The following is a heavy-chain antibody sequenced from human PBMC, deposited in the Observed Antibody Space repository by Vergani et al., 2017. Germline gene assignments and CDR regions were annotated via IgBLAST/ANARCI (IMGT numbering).Heavy chain of an antibody. V-gene: IGHV4-34*01. CDR1: GGSFTGYY. J-gene: IGHJ4*02. CDR3: ARHPRVGATSYFDY. D-gene: IGHD1-26*01. Sequence: QVQLQQWGAGLLKPSETLSLTCALYGGSFTGYYWSWIRQPPGKGLEWIGEINLGGSTNYNPSLKSRVTISLDTSKNQFSLKLSSVTAADTAVYYCARHPRVGATSYFDYWGQGTLVTVSS. CDR2: INLGGST.